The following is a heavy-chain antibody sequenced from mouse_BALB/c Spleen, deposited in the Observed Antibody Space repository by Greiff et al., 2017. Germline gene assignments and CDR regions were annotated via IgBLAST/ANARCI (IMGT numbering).Heavy chain of an antibody. D-gene: IGHD2-14*01. Sequence: VKLVESGPELVKPGASVKMSCKASGYTFTDYVISWVKQRTGQGLEWIGEIYPGSGSTYYNEKFKGKATLTADKSSNTAYMQLSSLTSEDSAVYFCARRNYRYEDYFNYWGQGTTLTVSS. J-gene: IGHJ2*01. V-gene: IGHV1-77*01. CDR2: IYPGSGST. CDR3: ARRNYRYEDYFNY. CDR1: GYTFTDYV.